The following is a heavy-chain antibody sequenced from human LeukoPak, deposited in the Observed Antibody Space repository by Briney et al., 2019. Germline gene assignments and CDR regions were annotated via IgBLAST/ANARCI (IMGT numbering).Heavy chain of an antibody. J-gene: IGHJ4*02. V-gene: IGHV3-49*03. CDR3: ARDQFLDS. Sequence: PGGSLRLSCTASGFTFGDYAVSWFRQAPGKGLEWVGFIRSKAYGGTTEYAASVKGRFTISRDDSKSIAYLQMNSLKTEDTAVYYCARDQFLDSWGQGIPVTVSS. CDR1: GFTFGDYA. CDR2: IRSKAYGGTT.